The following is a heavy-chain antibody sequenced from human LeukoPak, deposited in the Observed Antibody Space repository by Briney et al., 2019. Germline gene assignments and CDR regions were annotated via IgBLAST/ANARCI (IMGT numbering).Heavy chain of an antibody. D-gene: IGHD3-16*02. CDR2: INPRDSDT. CDR3: ARQSVDGRYTFDY. CDR1: GYSLTSYW. Sequence: GESLKISCKVSGYSLTSYWIGWVRQMLGKGLEWMGIINPRDSDTKYSPSFQGQVTISVDKSISTAYLQWSGLKASDTAMYYCARQSVDGRYTFDYWGQGTLVTVSS. V-gene: IGHV5-51*01. J-gene: IGHJ4*02.